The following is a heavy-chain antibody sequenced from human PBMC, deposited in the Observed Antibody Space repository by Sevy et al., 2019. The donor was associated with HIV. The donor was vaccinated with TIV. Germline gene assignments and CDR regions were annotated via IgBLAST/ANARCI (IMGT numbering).Heavy chain of an antibody. CDR3: ATTKDYYDSSGSPFDY. V-gene: IGHV1-18*01. CDR1: GYTFTSYG. Sequence: ASVKVSCKASGYTFTSYGISWVRQAPGQGLEWMGWISAYNGNTNYAQKLQGRVTMTTDTSTSTAYMELRSLRSEDTAVYYCATTKDYYDSSGSPFDYWGQGTLVTVSS. CDR2: ISAYNGNT. D-gene: IGHD3-22*01. J-gene: IGHJ4*02.